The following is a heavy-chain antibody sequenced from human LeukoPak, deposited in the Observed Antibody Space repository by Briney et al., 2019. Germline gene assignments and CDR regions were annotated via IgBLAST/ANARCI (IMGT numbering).Heavy chain of an antibody. CDR1: GYTFTSYG. CDR3: ARNSPTGKAAHCFDY. J-gene: IGHJ4*02. V-gene: IGHV1-18*01. D-gene: IGHD3-10*01. CDR2: ISTYNGNT. Sequence: ASVKVSCKASGYTFTSYGISWVRQAPGQGLEWMGWISTYNGNTNYAQKLQGRVTMTTDTSTNTAYMELRSLRSDDTAVYYCARNSPTGKAAHCFDYWGQGTLVTVSS.